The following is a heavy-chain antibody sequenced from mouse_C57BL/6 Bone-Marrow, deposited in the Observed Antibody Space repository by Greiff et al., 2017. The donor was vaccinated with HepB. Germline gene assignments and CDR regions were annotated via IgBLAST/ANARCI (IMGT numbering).Heavy chain of an antibody. J-gene: IGHJ4*01. CDR2: IWSGGST. Sequence: VQLQQSGPGLVQPSQSLSITCTVSGFSLTSYGVHWVRQSPGKGLEWLGVIWSGGSTDYNAAFISRLSISKDNSKSQVFFKMNSLQADDTAIYYCARPTRRLFYYGNPYYAMDYWGQGTSVTVSS. D-gene: IGHD2-1*01. V-gene: IGHV2-2*01. CDR1: GFSLTSYG. CDR3: ARPTRRLFYYGNPYYAMDY.